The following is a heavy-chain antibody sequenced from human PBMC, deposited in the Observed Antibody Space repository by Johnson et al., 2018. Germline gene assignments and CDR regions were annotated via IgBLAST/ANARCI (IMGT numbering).Heavy chain of an antibody. D-gene: IGHD1-26*01. V-gene: IGHV3-30*18. J-gene: IGHJ3*02. CDR1: GFTFSSYG. Sequence: QVQLVQSGGGVVQPGRSLRLSCAASGFTFSSYGMHWVRQAPGKGLEWVAVISYDGSNKYYADSVKGRFTISRDNSKNTLYLQMNSLRAEDTAVYYCAKDYYTRIGGATLCAFDIWGQGTMVTVSS. CDR2: ISYDGSNK. CDR3: AKDYYTRIGGATLCAFDI.